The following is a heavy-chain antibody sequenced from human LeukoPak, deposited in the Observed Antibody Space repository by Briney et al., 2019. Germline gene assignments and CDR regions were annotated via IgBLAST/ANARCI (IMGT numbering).Heavy chain of an antibody. CDR3: ALLHDYGGNSFDY. CDR2: IIPILGIA. CDR1: GYTFTSYG. V-gene: IGHV1-69*04. J-gene: IGHJ4*02. D-gene: IGHD4-23*01. Sequence: SVKVSCKASGYTFTSYGISWVRQAPGQGLEWMGRIIPILGIANYAQKFQGRVTITADKSTSTAYMELSSLRSEDTAVYYCALLHDYGGNSFDYWGQGTLVTVSS.